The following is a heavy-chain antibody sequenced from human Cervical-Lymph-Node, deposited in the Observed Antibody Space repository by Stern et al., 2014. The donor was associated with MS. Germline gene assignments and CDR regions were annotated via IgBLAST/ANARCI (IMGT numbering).Heavy chain of an antibody. V-gene: IGHV1-18*01. Sequence: VQLVQSGAEVKKPGASGKVSCKASGYTFTTHSFRWVRQAPGQGLEWMGWVSTYNGNTDYAQKFQGRVTMTTDTSTSTAYMELRSLISDDTAVYYCARDDYYGSGSYYNGIDYWGQGTLVTVSS. CDR2: VSTYNGNT. CDR1: GYTFTTHS. J-gene: IGHJ4*02. D-gene: IGHD3-10*01. CDR3: ARDDYYGSGSYYNGIDY.